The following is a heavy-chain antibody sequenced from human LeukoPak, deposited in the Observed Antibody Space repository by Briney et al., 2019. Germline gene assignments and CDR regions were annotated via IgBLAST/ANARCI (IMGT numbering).Heavy chain of an antibody. CDR2: INQDGGEK. V-gene: IGHV3-7*01. D-gene: IGHD2-15*01. Sequence: GGSLRLSCAASGFTFKNSWMSWVRQALGKGLQWVANINQDGGEKYYVDSVKGRFTISRDDAKTSVYLQMNRLRAEDTAFYYCARNKGWELPAELDSWGQGILVTVSS. CDR3: ARNKGWELPAELDS. J-gene: IGHJ4*02. CDR1: GFTFKNSW.